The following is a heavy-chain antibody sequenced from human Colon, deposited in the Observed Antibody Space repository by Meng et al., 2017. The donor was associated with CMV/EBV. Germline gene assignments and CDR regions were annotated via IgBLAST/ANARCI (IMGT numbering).Heavy chain of an antibody. D-gene: IGHD1-1*01. CDR3: ARPTKRNDAGDTFDL. V-gene: IGHV5-51*01. Sequence: GESLKISCKGSGYTFNSYWIAWVRQMPGKGLECMGVIYPGDSDTRYSPSFQGQVTISVDKSISTAYLQWSSLKASDTAIYYCARPTKRNDAGDTFDLWGQGTMVTVSS. J-gene: IGHJ3*01. CDR2: IYPGDSDT. CDR1: GYTFNSYW.